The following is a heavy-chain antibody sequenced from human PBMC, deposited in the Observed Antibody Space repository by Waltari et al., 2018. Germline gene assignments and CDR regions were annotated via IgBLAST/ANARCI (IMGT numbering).Heavy chain of an antibody. Sequence: EVQLVESGGGSVQPGRSLRLSCVVSGLSFGDYAMHWVRQAPGKGLEWVSGISWNSDNMGYADSVKGRFTISRDNAKNSLYLQMNSLRAEDMALYYCAKQRGSYIAGPLDYWGQGTLVTVSS. D-gene: IGHD3-10*01. J-gene: IGHJ4*02. CDR2: ISWNSDNM. CDR3: AKQRGSYIAGPLDY. V-gene: IGHV3-9*03. CDR1: GLSFGDYA.